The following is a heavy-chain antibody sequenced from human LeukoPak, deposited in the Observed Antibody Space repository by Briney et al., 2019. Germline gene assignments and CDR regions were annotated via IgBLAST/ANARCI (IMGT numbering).Heavy chain of an antibody. CDR3: ARSKDHYDILTGPDFDY. CDR2: INPNSGGT. J-gene: IGHJ4*02. V-gene: IGHV1-2*04. Sequence: GGPVKVSCKASGYTFTGYYMHWVRQAPGQGLEWMGWINPNSGGTNYAQKFQGWVTMTRDTSISTAYMELSRLRSDDTAVYYCARSKDHYDILTGPDFDYWGQGTLVTVSS. D-gene: IGHD3-9*01. CDR1: GYTFTGYY.